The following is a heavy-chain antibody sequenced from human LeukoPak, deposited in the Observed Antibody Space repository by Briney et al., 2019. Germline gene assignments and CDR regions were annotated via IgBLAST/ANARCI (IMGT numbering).Heavy chain of an antibody. CDR3: ARARLIVGALIDWEARYYFDY. J-gene: IGHJ4*02. CDR2: INHSGST. Sequence: SETLSLTCAVYGGSFSGYYWSWIRQPPGKGLEWIGEINHSGSTNYDPSLKSRVTISVDTSKNQFSLKLSSVTAADTAVYYCARARLIVGALIDWEARYYFDYWGQGTLVTVSS. CDR1: GGSFSGYY. D-gene: IGHD1-26*01. V-gene: IGHV4-34*01.